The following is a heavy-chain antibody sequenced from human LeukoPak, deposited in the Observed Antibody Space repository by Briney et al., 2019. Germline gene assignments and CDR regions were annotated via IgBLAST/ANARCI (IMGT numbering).Heavy chain of an antibody. CDR1: GGSFSGYY. CDR2: IYYSGST. CDR3: ARDLLDDFWSGYAFDI. J-gene: IGHJ3*02. V-gene: IGHV4-59*01. D-gene: IGHD3-3*01. Sequence: SETLSLTCAVYGGSFSGYYWSWIRQPPGKGLEWIGYIYYSGSTNYNPSLKSRVTISVDTSKNQFSLKLSSVTAADTAVYYCARDLLDDFWSGYAFDIWGQGTMVTVS.